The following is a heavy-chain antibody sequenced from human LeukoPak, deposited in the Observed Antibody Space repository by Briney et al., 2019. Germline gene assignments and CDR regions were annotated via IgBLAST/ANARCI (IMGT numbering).Heavy chain of an antibody. V-gene: IGHV1-18*01. CDR1: GYTLTSYG. Sequence: ASVKVSCKASGYTLTSYGISRVRQAPGQGLEWMGWISAYNGNTNYAQKLQGRVTMTTDTSTSTAYMELRSLRSDDTAVYYCARTPKAPAAPLDWDFDYWGQGTLVTVSS. J-gene: IGHJ4*02. D-gene: IGHD2-2*01. CDR3: ARTPKAPAAPLDWDFDY. CDR2: ISAYNGNT.